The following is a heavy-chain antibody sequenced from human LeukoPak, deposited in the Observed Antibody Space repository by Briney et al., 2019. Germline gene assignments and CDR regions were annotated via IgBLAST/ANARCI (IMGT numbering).Heavy chain of an antibody. CDR1: GGSFGGYY. V-gene: IGHV4-34*01. Sequence: PSETLSLTCAVYGGSFGGYYWSWIRQPPGKGLEWIGEINHSGSTNYNPSLKSRVTISVDTSKNQFSLKLSSVTAADTAVYYCARARYFSSTCCYYFDYWGQGTLVTVSS. J-gene: IGHJ4*02. D-gene: IGHD2-2*01. CDR3: ARARYFSSTCCYYFDY. CDR2: INHSGST.